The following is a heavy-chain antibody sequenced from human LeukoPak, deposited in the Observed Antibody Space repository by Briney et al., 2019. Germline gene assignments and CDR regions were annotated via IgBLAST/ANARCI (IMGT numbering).Heavy chain of an antibody. CDR1: GFTFNSYW. V-gene: IGHV3-7*01. Sequence: GGSLRLSCAASGFTFNSYWMSWVRQAPGKGLEWVANIKQDGSEKYYVDSVKGRFTISRDNAKNSLYLQMNSLRAEDTALYYCARWATSFDLWGQGTLVTVSS. J-gene: IGHJ4*02. D-gene: IGHD6-6*01. CDR2: IKQDGSEK. CDR3: ARWATSFDL.